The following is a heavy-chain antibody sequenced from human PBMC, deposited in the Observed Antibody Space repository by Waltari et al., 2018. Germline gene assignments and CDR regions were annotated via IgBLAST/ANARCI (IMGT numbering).Heavy chain of an antibody. CDR3: ARMEIAARYDAFDI. V-gene: IGHV4-4*07. CDR2: IYTSGNM. D-gene: IGHD6-6*01. CDR1: GGSISSYH. Sequence: QVQLQESGPGLVKPSETLSLTCTVSGGSISSYHWSWIRQPAGKGLEWIGRIYTSGNMNHNPSLKSRVSMSVDTSKNQFSLKLSSVTAADTAVYYCARMEIAARYDAFDIWGQGTMVTVSS. J-gene: IGHJ3*02.